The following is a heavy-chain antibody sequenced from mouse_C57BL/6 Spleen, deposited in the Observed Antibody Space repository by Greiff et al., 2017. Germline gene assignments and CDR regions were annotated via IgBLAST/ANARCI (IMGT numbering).Heavy chain of an antibody. J-gene: IGHJ4*01. CDR2: ISSGSSTI. V-gene: IGHV5-17*01. Sequence: DVMLVESGGGLVKPGGSLKLSCAASGFTFSDYGMHWVRQAPEKGLEWVAYISSGSSTIYYADPVKGRFTISRDNAKNTLFLQMTSLRSEDSAMYYCSTYEYDGYYYAMDYWGQGTSVTVSS. D-gene: IGHD2-4*01. CDR1: GFTFSDYG. CDR3: STYEYDGYYYAMDY.